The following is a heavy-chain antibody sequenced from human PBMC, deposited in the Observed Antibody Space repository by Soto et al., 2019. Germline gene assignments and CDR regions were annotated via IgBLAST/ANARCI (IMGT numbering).Heavy chain of an antibody. J-gene: IGHJ3*01. CDR2: INSNTGHT. CDR3: ARETLVSAKQFDL. V-gene: IGHV1-2*02. D-gene: IGHD6-13*01. Sequence: EASVKVSCKASGYTFTAHYMHWVRQAPGQGLEWMGWINSNTGHTGYAQKFQGGVTLTRDTSISTAYMELSSLTSGDTAVYYCARETLVSAKQFDLWGQGTMVTV. CDR1: GYTFTAHY.